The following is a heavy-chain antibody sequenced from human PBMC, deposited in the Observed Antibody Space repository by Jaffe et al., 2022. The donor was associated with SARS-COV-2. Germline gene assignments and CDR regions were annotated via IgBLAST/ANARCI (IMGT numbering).Heavy chain of an antibody. V-gene: IGHV3-30*04. D-gene: IGHD3-9*01. CDR3: TRDYDILTGTHFDY. J-gene: IGHJ4*02. Sequence: QVQLVESGGGVVQPGRSLRLSCAASGFTFSSYAMHWVRQAPGKGLEWVAVIPHDGSSKYYADSVKGRFTISRDNSKNTLYLQMNSLRREDTAVYYCTRDYDILTGTHFDYWGQGTLVTVSS. CDR1: GFTFSSYA. CDR2: IPHDGSSK.